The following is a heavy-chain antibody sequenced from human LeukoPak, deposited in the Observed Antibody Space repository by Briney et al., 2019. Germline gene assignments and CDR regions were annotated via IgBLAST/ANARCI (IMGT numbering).Heavy chain of an antibody. Sequence: GCSLTLSCPHSGFTFSNAWISWFRPAPGQGLKWVGRIKSKSAGGTTEYAAPVKGRFTISKDDTKNTLYLEMTSLKSEDTAVYYCTTESGAYWEAFWGQGTLVTVSS. CDR2: IKSKSAGGTT. CDR1: GFTFSNAW. D-gene: IGHD1-26*01. CDR3: TTESGAYWEAF. J-gene: IGHJ4*02. V-gene: IGHV3-15*01.